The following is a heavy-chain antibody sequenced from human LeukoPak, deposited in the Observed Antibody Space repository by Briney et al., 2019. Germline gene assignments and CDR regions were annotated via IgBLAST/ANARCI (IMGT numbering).Heavy chain of an antibody. CDR2: IYYSGST. CDR3: ARDSSGVVAAAGIDY. CDR1: GGSISSYY. J-gene: IGHJ4*02. D-gene: IGHD6-13*01. Sequence: NTSETLSLTCTVSGGSISSYYWSWIRQPPGKGLEWIGYIYYSGSTNYNPSLKSRVTISVDTSKNQFSLKLSSVTAADTAVYYCARDSSGVVAAAGIDYWGQGTLVTVSS. V-gene: IGHV4-59*01.